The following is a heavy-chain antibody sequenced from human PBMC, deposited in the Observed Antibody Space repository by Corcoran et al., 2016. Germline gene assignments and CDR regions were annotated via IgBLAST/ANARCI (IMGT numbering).Heavy chain of an antibody. Sequence: EVHLVESGGGLVQPGRSLRLSCAASGFTFSSYWMSWVRQAPGKGLEWVAKIRGDGNEKYYVDSVKGRFSISRDNAKNSLYLQRENLRAEDTAVYYCANLRLTSAWYIDHWGQGTLVTVSS. J-gene: IGHJ4*02. CDR2: IRGDGNEK. V-gene: IGHV3-7*01. CDR1: GFTFSSYW. D-gene: IGHD3-16*01. CDR3: ANLRLTSAWYIDH.